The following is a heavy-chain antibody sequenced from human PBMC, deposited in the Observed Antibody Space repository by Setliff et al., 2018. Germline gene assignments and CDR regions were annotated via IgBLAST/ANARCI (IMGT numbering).Heavy chain of an antibody. CDR1: GFTFSSYW. V-gene: IGHV3-7*01. D-gene: IGHD2-15*01. J-gene: IGHJ4*02. CDR2: IKQDESEK. CDR3: ARSDGGSSGLDY. Sequence: GGSLRLSCAASGFTFSSYWMSWVRQAPGKGLEWVANIKQDESEKHYVGSVKGRFTISRDNARNSVYLQMNSLRPDDTAVYHCARSDGGSSGLDYWGQGTLVTVSS.